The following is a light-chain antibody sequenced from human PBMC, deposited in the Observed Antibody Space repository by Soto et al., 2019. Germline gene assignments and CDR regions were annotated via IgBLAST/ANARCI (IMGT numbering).Light chain of an antibody. CDR1: QSVSSY. CDR3: QQRSNWSWT. V-gene: IGKV3-11*01. CDR2: DAS. Sequence: EIVLTQSPATLSLSPGVRATLSCRASQSVSSYLAWYQQKPGQAPRLLIYDASNRATGIPARFSGSGSGTDFTLTISSLEPEDFAVYYCQQRSNWSWTFGQGTKVEIK. J-gene: IGKJ1*01.